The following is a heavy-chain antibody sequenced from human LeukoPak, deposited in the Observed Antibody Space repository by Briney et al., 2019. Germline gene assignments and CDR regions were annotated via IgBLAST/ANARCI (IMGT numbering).Heavy chain of an antibody. V-gene: IGHV4-39*01. CDR2: IYSTGNT. CDR1: GGSISSSSNY. D-gene: IGHD5-12*01. J-gene: IGHJ5*02. CDR3: ARGGESGYDT. Sequence: SETLSLTCTVSGGSISSSSNYWGWIRQPPGKGLEWIGTIYSTGNTYYNPSLKSRLTISVDTSKNQFSLKLSSVTAADTAVYYCARGGESGYDTWGQGSLVTVSS.